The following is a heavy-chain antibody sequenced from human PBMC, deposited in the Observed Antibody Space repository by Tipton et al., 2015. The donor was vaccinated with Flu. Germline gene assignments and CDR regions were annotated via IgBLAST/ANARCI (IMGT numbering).Heavy chain of an antibody. D-gene: IGHD6-13*01. CDR2: MNPNSGNT. CDR3: AREGGIAAAGTGLDWFDP. Sequence: QSGAEVKKPGASVKVSCKASGYTFTSYDINWVRQATGQGLEWMGWMNPNSGNTGYAQKFQGRVTMTTDTSTSTAYMELRSLRSDDTAVYYCAREGGIAAAGTGLDWFDPWGQGTLVTVSS. J-gene: IGHJ5*02. V-gene: IGHV1-8*01. CDR1: GYTFTSYD.